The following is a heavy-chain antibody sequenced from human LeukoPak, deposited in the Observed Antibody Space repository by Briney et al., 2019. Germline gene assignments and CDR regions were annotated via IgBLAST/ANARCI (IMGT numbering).Heavy chain of an antibody. CDR1: GGTFRDYS. D-gene: IGHD7-27*01. V-gene: IGHV1-69*15. CDR3: ARDKLGINWFDP. J-gene: IGHJ5*02. CDR2: LIPLSGAP. Sequence: SVKVSCKASGGTFRDYSISWVRQAPGQGLEWMGSLIPLSGAPKYAQKFQGRGTISADESTSTAYMELSSLRSEDTAVYYCARDKLGINWFDPWGQGTLVTVSS.